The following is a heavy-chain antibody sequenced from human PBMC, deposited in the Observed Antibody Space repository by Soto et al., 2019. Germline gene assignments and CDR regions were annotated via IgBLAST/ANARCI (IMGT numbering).Heavy chain of an antibody. J-gene: IGHJ4*02. CDR1: GGSISSSSYY. CDR3: ATGRGYCSGGSCYPVLG. V-gene: IGHV4-39*01. D-gene: IGHD2-15*01. Sequence: PSETLSLTCTVSGGSISSSSYYWGWIRQPPGKGLEWIGSIYYSGSTYYNPSLKSRVTISVDTSKNQFSLKLSSVTAAGTAVYYCATGRGYCSGGSCYPVLGWGQGTLVTVSS. CDR2: IYYSGST.